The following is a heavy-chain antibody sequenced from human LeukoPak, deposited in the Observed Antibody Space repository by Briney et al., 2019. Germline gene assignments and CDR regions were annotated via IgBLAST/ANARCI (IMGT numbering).Heavy chain of an antibody. CDR2: IIPIFGTA. CDR3: ARVFYSNTASNWFDP. Sequence: GASVKVSCKVSGCTFSSYAISWVRQAPGQGLEWMGRIIPIFGTANYAQKFQGRVTITTDESTSTAYMELSSLRSEDTAVYYCARVFYSNTASNWFDPWGQGTLVTVSS. V-gene: IGHV1-69*05. CDR1: GCTFSSYA. D-gene: IGHD4-11*01. J-gene: IGHJ5*02.